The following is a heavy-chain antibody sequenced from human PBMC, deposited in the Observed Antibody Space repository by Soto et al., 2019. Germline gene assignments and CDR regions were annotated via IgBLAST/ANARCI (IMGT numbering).Heavy chain of an antibody. CDR2: ISAYNGNT. D-gene: IGHD3-22*01. V-gene: IGHV1-18*01. Sequence: QVQLVQSGAEVKKPGASVKVSCKASGYTFTSYGISWVRQAPGQGREWMGWISAYNGNTNYAQKLQGRVTMTTDTPPSTADMELRSLRSDDTAVYYCARASYCDISGYYFPVDHWGQGTLVTVSS. CDR3: ARASYCDISGYYFPVDH. CDR1: GYTFTSYG. J-gene: IGHJ4*02.